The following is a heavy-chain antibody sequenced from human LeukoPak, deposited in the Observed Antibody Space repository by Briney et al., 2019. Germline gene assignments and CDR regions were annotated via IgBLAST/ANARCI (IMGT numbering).Heavy chain of an antibody. V-gene: IGHV1-2*04. J-gene: IGHJ6*02. CDR1: GYTFTGYY. D-gene: IGHD3-3*01. CDR3: ARALYYDFWSGYYTRDYYYGMDV. Sequence: ASVKVSCKASGYTFTGYYMHWVRQAPGQGLEWMGWINPNSGGTNYAQKFQGWVTMTRDTSISTAYMELSRLRSDDTAVYYCARALYYDFWSGYYTRDYYYGMDVWGQGTTVTVSS. CDR2: INPNSGGT.